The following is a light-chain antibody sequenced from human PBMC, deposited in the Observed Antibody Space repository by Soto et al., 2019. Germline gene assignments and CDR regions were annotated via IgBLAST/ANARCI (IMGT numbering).Light chain of an antibody. CDR3: AAWDDSMNGYV. V-gene: IGLV1-44*01. Sequence: QSVLTQLPSASGTPGQRVTISCSGRSSNIGSNTVNWYQQLPGTAPKLLIYSNNQRPSGVPDRFSGSKSGTSASLAISGLQSEDEADYYCAAWDDSMNGYVFGTGTKVTV. J-gene: IGLJ1*01. CDR1: SSNIGSNT. CDR2: SNN.